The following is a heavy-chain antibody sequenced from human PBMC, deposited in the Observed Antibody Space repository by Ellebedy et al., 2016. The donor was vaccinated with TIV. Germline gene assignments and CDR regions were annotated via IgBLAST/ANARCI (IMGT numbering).Heavy chain of an antibody. J-gene: IGHJ4*02. D-gene: IGHD5-24*01. Sequence: SETLSLXXTVSGYSISSGYYWGWIRQPPGKGLEWIGSIYHSGSTYYNPSLKSRVTISVDTSKNQFSLKLSSVTAADTAVYYCAGGWLQFEGFDYWGQGTLVTVSS. CDR2: IYHSGST. V-gene: IGHV4-38-2*02. CDR1: GYSISSGYY. CDR3: AGGWLQFEGFDY.